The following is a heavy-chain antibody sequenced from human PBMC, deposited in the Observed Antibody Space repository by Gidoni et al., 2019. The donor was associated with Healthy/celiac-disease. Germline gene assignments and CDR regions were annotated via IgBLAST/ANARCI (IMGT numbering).Heavy chain of an antibody. Sequence: EVQLVPSGAEVKKPGESLKLSCKGSGYSFTSYWIGWVRQMPGKGLEWMGIIYPGDSDTRYSPSFQGQVTISADKSISTAYLQWSSLKASDTAMYYCARGAQDYGGNSGVWSYWGQGTMSPSLQ. J-gene: IGHJ3*01. CDR3: ARGAQDYGGNSGVWSY. D-gene: IGHD4-17*01. CDR2: IYPGDSDT. CDR1: GYSFTSYW. V-gene: IGHV5-51*01.